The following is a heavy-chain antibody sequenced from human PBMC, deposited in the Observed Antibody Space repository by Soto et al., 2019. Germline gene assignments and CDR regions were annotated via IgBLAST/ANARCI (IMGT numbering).Heavy chain of an antibody. Sequence: EVQLAESGGDLVQPGGSLRLSCVGSGFTFSYYEMNWVRQAPGKGLERVAFISHTDRLTHYPDSVKGRFTISRDNAQNSLYLEMISLRVEDTGVYYCARDTGRASADLWGQGTLVTVSS. CDR3: ARDTGRASADL. CDR2: ISHTDRLT. J-gene: IGHJ5*02. V-gene: IGHV3-48*03. CDR1: GFTFSYYE. D-gene: IGHD6-13*01.